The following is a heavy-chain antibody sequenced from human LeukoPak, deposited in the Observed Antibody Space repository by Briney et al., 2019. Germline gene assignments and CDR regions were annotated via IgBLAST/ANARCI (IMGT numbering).Heavy chain of an antibody. D-gene: IGHD3-10*01. J-gene: IGHJ4*02. CDR1: GGSISSYY. CDR3: ARASRFGEFDY. Sequence: PSETLSLTCTVSGGSISSYYWSWIRQPPGKGLEWIGYIYYSGSTNHNPSLKSRVTISVDTSKNQFSLKLSSVTAADTAVYYCARASRFGEFDYWGQGTLVTVSS. CDR2: IYYSGST. V-gene: IGHV4-59*01.